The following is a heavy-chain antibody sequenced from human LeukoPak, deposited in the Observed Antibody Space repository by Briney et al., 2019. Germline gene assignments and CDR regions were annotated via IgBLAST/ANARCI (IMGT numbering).Heavy chain of an antibody. V-gene: IGHV1-18*01. J-gene: IGHJ4*02. CDR3: ARDTSIAARRAPLDY. Sequence: ASVKVSCTASGYTFTSYGISWVRQAPGQGLEWMGWISAYNGNTNYAQKLQGRVTMTTDTSTSTAYMELRSLRSDDTAVYYCARDTSIAARRAPLDYWGQGTLVTVSS. CDR2: ISAYNGNT. D-gene: IGHD6-6*01. CDR1: GYTFTSYG.